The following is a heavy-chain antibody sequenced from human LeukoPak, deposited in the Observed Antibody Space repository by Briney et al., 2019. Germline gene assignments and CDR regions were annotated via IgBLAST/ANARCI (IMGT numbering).Heavy chain of an antibody. CDR2: INSDGSST. CDR1: GFTFSDYY. Sequence: GGSLRLSCAASGFTFSDYYMSWIRQAPGKGLVWVSRINSDGSSTSYADSVKGRFTISRDNSKNTLYLQMNSLRAEDTAVYYCAKDRRAGIVVVPAAKVGYWGRGTLVTVSS. D-gene: IGHD2-2*01. CDR3: AKDRRAGIVVVPAAKVGY. V-gene: IGHV3-74*01. J-gene: IGHJ4*02.